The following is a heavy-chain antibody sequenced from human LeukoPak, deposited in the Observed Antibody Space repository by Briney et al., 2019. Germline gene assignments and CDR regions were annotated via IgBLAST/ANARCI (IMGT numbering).Heavy chain of an antibody. J-gene: IGHJ4*02. CDR3: ARVSYYYDSSGYYAIDY. D-gene: IGHD3-22*01. V-gene: IGHV4-39*07. CDR2: IYYSGST. CDR1: GGSFSSYY. Sequence: PSETLSLTCAVYGGSFSSYYWGWIRQPPGKGLEWIGSIYYSGSTYYNPSLKSRVTISVDTSKNQFSLKLSSVTAADTAVYYCARVSYYYDSSGYYAIDYWGQGTLVTVSS.